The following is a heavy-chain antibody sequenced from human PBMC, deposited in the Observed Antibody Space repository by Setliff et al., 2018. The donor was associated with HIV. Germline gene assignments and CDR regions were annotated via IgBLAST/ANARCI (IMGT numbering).Heavy chain of an antibody. D-gene: IGHD3-22*01. J-gene: IGHJ3*02. Sequence: SETLSLTCTVSGGSIRTGNYYWNWIRQPAGKGLEWIGHIHTTGSITYNPSLRSRVTISLDTSKNQVSLSLASVTAADTAVYYCARHSITLVVGVPERDDAFDIWGQGTMVTVSS. CDR2: IHTTGSI. CDR1: GGSIRTGNYY. V-gene: IGHV4-61*09. CDR3: ARHSITLVVGVPERDDAFDI.